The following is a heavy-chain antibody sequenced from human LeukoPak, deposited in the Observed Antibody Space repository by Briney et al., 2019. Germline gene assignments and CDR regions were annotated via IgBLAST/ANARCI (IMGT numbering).Heavy chain of an antibody. CDR1: GFTFSSYS. Sequence: PGGSLRLSCAASGFTFSSYSMNWVRQAPGKGLEWVSSISSSSSYIYYADSVKGRFTISRDNAKNSLYLQMNSLRAEDTAVYYCARANSSGYYYYFDYWGQGTLVTVSS. CDR2: ISSSSSYI. CDR3: ARANSSGYYYYFDY. D-gene: IGHD3-22*01. V-gene: IGHV3-21*01. J-gene: IGHJ4*02.